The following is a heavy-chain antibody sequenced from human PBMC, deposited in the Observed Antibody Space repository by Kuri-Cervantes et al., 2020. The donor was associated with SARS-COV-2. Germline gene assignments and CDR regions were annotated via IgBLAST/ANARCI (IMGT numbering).Heavy chain of an antibody. J-gene: IGHJ4*02. Sequence: SETLSLTCTVSGGSISSYYWSWIRQPAGKGLEWIGYIYYSGSTNYNPSLKSRVTISVDTSKNQFSLKLSSVTAADTAVYYCARQSEGSGSYYWGQGTLVTVSS. V-gene: IGHV4-59*08. D-gene: IGHD1-26*01. CDR3: ARQSEGSGSYY. CDR1: GGSISSYY. CDR2: IYYSGST.